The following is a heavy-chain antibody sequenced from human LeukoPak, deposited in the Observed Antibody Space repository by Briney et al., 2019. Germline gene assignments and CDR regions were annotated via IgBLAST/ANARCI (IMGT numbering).Heavy chain of an antibody. D-gene: IGHD6-19*01. CDR1: GGSISSYY. Sequence: SESLSLTCTVSGGSISSYYWSWIRQPPGKGLEWIGYIYNSGSTNIYNSGRNNYNPSLKSRVTISVDTSKNQFSLKLSSVTAADTAVYYCARLRNWYSSGWFDYWGQGTLVTVSS. CDR2: IYNSGST. V-gene: IGHV4-59*12. J-gene: IGHJ5*01. CDR3: ARLRNWYSSGWFDY.